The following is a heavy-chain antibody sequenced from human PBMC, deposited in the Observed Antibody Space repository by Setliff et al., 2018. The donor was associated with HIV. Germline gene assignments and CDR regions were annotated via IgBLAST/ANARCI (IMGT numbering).Heavy chain of an antibody. CDR3: ARDPYFWSGYKWFDP. CDR1: GFIFTDYQ. Sequence: ASVKVSCKASGFIFTDYQIHWVRQAPGQGLEWMGRFNPNSRGTNYAQKFQGRVTMTMDTSISTAYMELRSLRSDDTAVYYCARDPYFWSGYKWFDPWGQGTLVTVSS. CDR2: FNPNSRGT. D-gene: IGHD3-3*01. J-gene: IGHJ5*02. V-gene: IGHV1-2*06.